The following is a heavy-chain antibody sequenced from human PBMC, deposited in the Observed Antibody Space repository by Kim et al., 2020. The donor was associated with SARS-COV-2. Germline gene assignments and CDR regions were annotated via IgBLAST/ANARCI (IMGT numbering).Heavy chain of an antibody. Sequence: SETLSLTCAVYGGSFSGYYWSWIRQPPGKGLEWIGEINHSGSTNYNPSLKSRVTISVDTSKNQFSLKLSSVTAADTAVYYCAGYTHYYYYYMDVWGKGTTVTVSS. CDR1: GGSFSGYY. CDR3: AGYTHYYYYYMDV. CDR2: INHSGST. V-gene: IGHV4-34*01. D-gene: IGHD5-18*01. J-gene: IGHJ6*03.